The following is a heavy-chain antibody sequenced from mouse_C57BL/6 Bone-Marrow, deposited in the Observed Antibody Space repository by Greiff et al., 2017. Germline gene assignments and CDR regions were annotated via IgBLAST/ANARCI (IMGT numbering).Heavy chain of an antibody. CDR2: IDPENGDT. Sequence: EVLLQQSGAELVRPGASVKLSCTASGFNIKDDYMHWVKQRPEQGLEWIGWIDPENGDTEYASKFQGKATITADTSSNTAYLQLSSLTSEDTAVYYCTTDAMDYWGQGTSVTVSS. CDR3: TTDAMDY. CDR1: GFNIKDDY. J-gene: IGHJ4*01. V-gene: IGHV14-4*01.